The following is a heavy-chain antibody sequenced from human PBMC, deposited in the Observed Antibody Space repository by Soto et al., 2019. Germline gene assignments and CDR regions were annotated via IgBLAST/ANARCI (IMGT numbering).Heavy chain of an antibody. CDR2: MNPNRGNT. V-gene: IGHV1-8*01. J-gene: IGHJ6*02. D-gene: IGHD3-3*01. CDR3: ASGIISYDFWSGYYKPYYYGMDV. Sequence: ASVKVSCKASGYTFTSYDINWVRQATGQGREWMGWMNPNRGNTGYAQKFQGRVTMTRNTSISTAYMELSSLRSEDTAVYYCASGIISYDFWSGYYKPYYYGMDVWGQGTTVTVSS. CDR1: GYTFTSYD.